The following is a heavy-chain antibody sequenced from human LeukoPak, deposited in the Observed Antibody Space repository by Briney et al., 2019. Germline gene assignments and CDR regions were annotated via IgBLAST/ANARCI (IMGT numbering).Heavy chain of an antibody. Sequence: GGSLRLSCAASGFRFSNYAMSWVRQAPGKGLEWVSGIGGSGSSTYYADSVKGRFTTSRDNSKNTLYLQMNSLRAEDTAVYYCAKLWFGELGAVYFDYWGHGTLVTVSS. CDR1: GFRFSNYA. CDR2: IGGSGSST. V-gene: IGHV3-23*01. J-gene: IGHJ4*01. D-gene: IGHD3-10*01. CDR3: AKLWFGELGAVYFDY.